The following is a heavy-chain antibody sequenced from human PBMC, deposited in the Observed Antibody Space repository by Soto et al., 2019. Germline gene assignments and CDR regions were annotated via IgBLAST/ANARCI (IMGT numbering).Heavy chain of an antibody. CDR1: GYTFTGYY. Sequence: ASVKFSGKAAGYTFTGYYMHWVRQAPGQGLEWMGWINPNSGGTNYAQKFQGWVTMTRDTSISTAYMELSRLRSDDTAVYYCARSPNLSHKLGYCSSTSCYTYYYGMDVWGQGTTVTVSS. V-gene: IGHV1-2*04. D-gene: IGHD2-2*02. CDR2: INPNSGGT. J-gene: IGHJ6*02. CDR3: ARSPNLSHKLGYCSSTSCYTYYYGMDV.